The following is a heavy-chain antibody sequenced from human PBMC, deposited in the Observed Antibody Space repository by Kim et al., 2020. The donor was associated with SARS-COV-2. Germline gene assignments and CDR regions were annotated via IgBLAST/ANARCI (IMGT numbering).Heavy chain of an antibody. CDR3: ARPLSGFYYGSGRRDPTYYYYGMDV. D-gene: IGHD3-10*01. CDR2: IYYSGST. CDR1: GGSISSSSYY. V-gene: IGHV4-39*01. J-gene: IGHJ6*02. Sequence: SETLSLTCTVSGGSISSSSYYWGWIRQPPGKGLEWIGSIYYSGSTYYNPSLKSRVTISVDTSKNQFSLKLSSVTAADTAVYYCARPLSGFYYGSGRRDPTYYYYGMDVWGQGTTVTVSS.